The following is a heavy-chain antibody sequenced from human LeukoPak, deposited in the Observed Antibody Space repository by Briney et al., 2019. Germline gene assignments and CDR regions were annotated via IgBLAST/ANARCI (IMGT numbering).Heavy chain of an antibody. CDR2: INHSGST. V-gene: IGHV4-34*01. CDR1: GGSFSGYY. CDR3: ARLQSSSGWYRSPYY. J-gene: IGHJ4*02. Sequence: PSETLSLTCAVYGGSFSGYYWSWIRQPPGKGLEWIGEINHSGSTNYNPSLKSRVTISVDTSKNQFSLKLSSVTAADTAVYYCARLQSSSGWYRSPYYWGQGTLVTVSS. D-gene: IGHD6-19*01.